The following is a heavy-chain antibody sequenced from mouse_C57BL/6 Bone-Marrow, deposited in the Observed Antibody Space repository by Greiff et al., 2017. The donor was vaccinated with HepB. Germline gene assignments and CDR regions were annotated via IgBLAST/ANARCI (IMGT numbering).Heavy chain of an antibody. Sequence: DVKLQESGAELVRPGASVKLSCTASGFNIKDDYMHWVKQRPEQGLEWIGWIDPENGDTEYASKFQGKATITADTSSNTAYLQLSSLTSEDTAVYYCTTDYYSNLWFAYWGQGTLVTVSA. CDR2: IDPENGDT. CDR1: GFNIKDDY. CDR3: TTDYYSNLWFAY. V-gene: IGHV14-4*01. J-gene: IGHJ3*01. D-gene: IGHD2-5*01.